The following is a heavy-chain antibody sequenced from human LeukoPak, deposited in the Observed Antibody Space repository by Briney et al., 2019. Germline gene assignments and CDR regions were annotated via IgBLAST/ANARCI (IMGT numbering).Heavy chain of an antibody. V-gene: IGHV3-23*01. CDR1: GFTFSTYA. CDR2: ISGSGGST. J-gene: IGHJ4*02. Sequence: TGGSLRLSCAASGFTFSTYAMSWVRQAPGKGLEWVSAISGSGGSTYYADSVKGRFTISRDNSKNTLYLQINSLRAEDTAIYYCAKDRRSWGSRVDYWGQGTLVTVSS. D-gene: IGHD1-26*01. CDR3: AKDRRSWGSRVDY.